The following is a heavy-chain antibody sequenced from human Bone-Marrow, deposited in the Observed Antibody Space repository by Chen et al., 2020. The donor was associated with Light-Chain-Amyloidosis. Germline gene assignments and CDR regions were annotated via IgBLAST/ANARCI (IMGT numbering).Heavy chain of an antibody. Sequence: EVQLVESGGGVVKPGGSLRLSCAASGFTFGRHSMHWGGQAPGKGLEWVSSISTSSSYIHYADSMKGRFTISRDNAKNALFLQMNSLRAEDTAVYYCVREVYDYNYGASYYYYSMDVWGQGTTVTVSS. D-gene: IGHD5-18*01. CDR1: GFTFGRHS. CDR2: ISTSSSYI. CDR3: VREVYDYNYGASYYYYSMDV. V-gene: IGHV3-21*02. J-gene: IGHJ6*02.